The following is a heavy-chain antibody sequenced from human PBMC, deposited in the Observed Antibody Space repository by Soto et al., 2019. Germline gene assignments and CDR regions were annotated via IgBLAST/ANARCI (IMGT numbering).Heavy chain of an antibody. D-gene: IGHD1-20*01. CDR3: ARPTYNSGSPFDY. J-gene: IGHJ4*02. CDR1: GGSFSGYY. V-gene: IGHV4-34*01. CDR2: IDQSGST. Sequence: SETLSLTCAVYGGSFSGYYWNWLRQPPGEGLEWIGKIDQSGSTNYNPSLKSRVTMSVDTSRSQFSLKLSSVTAADTAVYYCARPTYNSGSPFDYWGQGTLVTVSS.